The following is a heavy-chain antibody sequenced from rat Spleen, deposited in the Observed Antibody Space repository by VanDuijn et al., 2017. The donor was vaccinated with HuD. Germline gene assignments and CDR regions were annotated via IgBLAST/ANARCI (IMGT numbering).Heavy chain of an antibody. Sequence: EVQLVESGGGLVQPGRSLKLSCAASGFIFSDYDMAWVRQAPTKGLEWVASISTGGDITYYRDSVKGRFTISRDDAKNTQYLQMDSLGSEDTATYYCGRHAGYYSGDYVMDAWGQGASVTVSS. D-gene: IGHD1-1*01. CDR3: GRHAGYYSGDYVMDA. CDR1: GFIFSDYD. V-gene: IGHV5S13*01. J-gene: IGHJ4*01. CDR2: ISTGGDIT.